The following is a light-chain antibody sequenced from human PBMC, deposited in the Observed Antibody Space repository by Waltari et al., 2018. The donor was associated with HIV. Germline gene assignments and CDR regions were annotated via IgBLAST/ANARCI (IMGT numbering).Light chain of an antibody. V-gene: IGLV2-14*01. CDR3: SSYTSSRTWV. J-gene: IGLJ3*02. Sequence: QSALTQPASVSGSPGQSITISCTRTSSDVGGYYYLSWYQQHPGKAPKLMIYEVSNRPSGVSNRFSGSKSGNTASLTISGLQAEDEADYYCSSYTSSRTWVFGGGTKLTVL. CDR1: SSDVGGYYY. CDR2: EVS.